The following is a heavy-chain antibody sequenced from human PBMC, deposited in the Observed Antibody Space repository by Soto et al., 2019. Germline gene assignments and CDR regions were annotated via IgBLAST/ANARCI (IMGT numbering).Heavy chain of an antibody. J-gene: IGHJ6*02. Sequence: EVQLVESGGGLVQPGGSLRLSCAASGFTFSSYAMHWVRQATGKGLEWVSAIGTAGDTYYPGSVKGRFTISRENAKNSLYLQMNSPRAGDTAVYYCAILDYGRNNMDVWGQGTTVTVSS. CDR2: IGTAGDT. CDR1: GFTFSSYA. D-gene: IGHD4-17*01. CDR3: AILDYGRNNMDV. V-gene: IGHV3-13*04.